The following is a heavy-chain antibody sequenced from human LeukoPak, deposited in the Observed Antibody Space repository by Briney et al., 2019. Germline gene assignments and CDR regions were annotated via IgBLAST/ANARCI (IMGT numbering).Heavy chain of an antibody. CDR2: ISAYNGDT. D-gene: IGHD3-22*01. CDR1: GYTFTSYA. CDR3: ARDREYHDSSGPDY. J-gene: IGHJ4*02. Sequence: APVKVSCKASGYTFTSYAINWVRQAPGQGLEWMGWISAYNGDTNYAQKVQGRVTMTTDTSTNTAYMDLRSLRSDDTAVYYCARDREYHDSSGPDYWGQGTLVTVSS. V-gene: IGHV1-18*01.